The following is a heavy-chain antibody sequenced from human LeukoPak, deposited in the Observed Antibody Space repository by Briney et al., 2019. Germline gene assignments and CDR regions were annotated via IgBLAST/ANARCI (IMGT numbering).Heavy chain of an antibody. CDR3: ARARGFSVVTDY. CDR2: ISYDGSNK. V-gene: IGHV3-30-3*01. Sequence: PGRSLRLSCAASGFTFSSYAMHWVRQAPGKGLEWVAVISYDGSNKYYADSVKGRFTISRDNSKNTLYLQMNSLRAEDTAVYYCARARGFSVVTDYWGQGTLVTVSS. J-gene: IGHJ4*02. CDR1: GFTFSSYA. D-gene: IGHD2-21*02.